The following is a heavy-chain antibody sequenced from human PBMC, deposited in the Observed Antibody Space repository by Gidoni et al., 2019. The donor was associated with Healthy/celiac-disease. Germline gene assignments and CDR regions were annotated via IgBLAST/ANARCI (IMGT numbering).Heavy chain of an antibody. J-gene: IGHJ4*02. Sequence: EVQLVESGGGLVQPGRSLRRSCAASGFTFGDYAMSWFRQAPGKGLEWVGFIRSKAYGGTTEYAASVKGRFTISRDDSKSIAYLQMNSLKTEDTAVYYCTRVRHGSGPPLDYWGQGTLVTVSS. CDR3: TRVRHGSGPPLDY. D-gene: IGHD3-10*01. V-gene: IGHV3-49*03. CDR1: GFTFGDYA. CDR2: IRSKAYGGTT.